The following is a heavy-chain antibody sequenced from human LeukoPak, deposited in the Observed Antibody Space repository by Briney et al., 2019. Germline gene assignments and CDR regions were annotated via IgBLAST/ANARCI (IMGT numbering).Heavy chain of an antibody. J-gene: IGHJ4*02. V-gene: IGHV1-46*02. CDR1: GYTFNKYY. CDR3: ARVGYFGSGTYYKIGGPFDF. Sequence: ASVKVSCKASGYTFNKYYMHWVRQAPGQGLEWMGAVDPSGGSSTYAQRFQGRLTLTRDTSTNTVDMELSSLRADDTAVYYCARVGYFGSGTYYKIGGPFDFWGQGTLVTVSS. CDR2: VDPSGGSS. D-gene: IGHD3-10*01.